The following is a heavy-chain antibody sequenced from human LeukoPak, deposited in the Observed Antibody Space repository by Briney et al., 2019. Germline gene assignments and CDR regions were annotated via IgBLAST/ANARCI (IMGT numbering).Heavy chain of an antibody. D-gene: IGHD5-24*01. CDR3: ARVGAIRDGYNYS. J-gene: IGHJ5*02. CDR1: GFTFSSYS. Sequence: GSLRLSCAASGFTFSSYSMNWVRQAPGKGLEWVSSISSSSSYIYYADSVKGRFTISRDNAKNSLYLQMNSLRAGDTAVYYCARVGAIRDGYNYSWGQGTLVTVSS. CDR2: ISSSSSYI. V-gene: IGHV3-21*01.